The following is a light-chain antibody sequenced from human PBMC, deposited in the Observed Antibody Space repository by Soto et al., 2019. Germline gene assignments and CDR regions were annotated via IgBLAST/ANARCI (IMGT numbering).Light chain of an antibody. J-gene: IGKJ5*01. CDR1: QSVRSN. Sequence: EVVMTQSPATLSVSPGERVTLSCRASQSVRSNLAWYQQKPGQSPRLLIYGASTRATGIPVRLSGSGSGTEFTLTISSLQSEDFAVYYCQQYNNWPITFGQGTRLEIK. V-gene: IGKV3-15*01. CDR2: GAS. CDR3: QQYNNWPIT.